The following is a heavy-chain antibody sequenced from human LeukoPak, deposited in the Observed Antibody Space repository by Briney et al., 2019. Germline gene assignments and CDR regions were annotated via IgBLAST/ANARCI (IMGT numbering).Heavy chain of an antibody. CDR2: IIPIFGTA. Sequence: ASVKVSCKASGGTFNSYAISWVRQAPGQGLEWMGGIIPIFGTASYAQKFQGRVTITADESTSTAYMELSSLRSEDTAVYYCARGRWAYYYYYGMDVWGQGTTVTVSS. V-gene: IGHV1-69*13. J-gene: IGHJ6*02. D-gene: IGHD3-16*01. CDR1: GGTFNSYA. CDR3: ARGRWAYYYYYGMDV.